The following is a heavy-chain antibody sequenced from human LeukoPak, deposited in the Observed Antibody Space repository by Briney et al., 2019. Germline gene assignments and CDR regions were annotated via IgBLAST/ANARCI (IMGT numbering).Heavy chain of an antibody. CDR2: IRYDGSNK. D-gene: IGHD1-1*01. Sequence: GGSLRLSCAASGFTVSSNYMSWVRQAPGKGLEWVAFIRYDGSNKYYADSVKGRFTISRDNSKNTLYLQMNSLRAEDTAVYYCARDWRDRYNWNVDDYWGQGTLVTVSS. CDR3: ARDWRDRYNWNVDDY. V-gene: IGHV3-30*02. J-gene: IGHJ4*02. CDR1: GFTVSSNY.